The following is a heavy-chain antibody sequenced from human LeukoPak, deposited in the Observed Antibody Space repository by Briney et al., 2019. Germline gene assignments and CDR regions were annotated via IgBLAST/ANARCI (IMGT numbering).Heavy chain of an antibody. CDR1: GYTLTELS. J-gene: IGHJ4*02. D-gene: IGHD3-10*01. V-gene: IGHV1-24*01. CDR3: ATRLLWFGELLDNY. CDR2: FDPEDGET. Sequence: ASVKVSCKVSGYTLTELSMHWVRQAPGKGLEWMGGFDPEDGETIYAQKFQGRVTMTEDTSTDTAYMELSSLRSEDTAVYYCATRLLWFGELLDNYWGQGTLVTVSP.